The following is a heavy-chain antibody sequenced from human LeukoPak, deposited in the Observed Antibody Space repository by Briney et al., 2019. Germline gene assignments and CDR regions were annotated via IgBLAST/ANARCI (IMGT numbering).Heavy chain of an antibody. V-gene: IGHV1-69*05. D-gene: IGHD6-13*01. CDR2: IIPTFGTA. CDR3: ARMRDSSSWQNYYYYYMDV. J-gene: IGHJ6*03. Sequence: GASVKVSCKASGGTFSSYAISWVRQAPGQGLEWMGGIIPTFGTANYAQKFQGRVTITTDESTSTAYMELSSLRSEDTAVYYCARMRDSSSWQNYYYYYMDVWGKGTTVTVSS. CDR1: GGTFSSYA.